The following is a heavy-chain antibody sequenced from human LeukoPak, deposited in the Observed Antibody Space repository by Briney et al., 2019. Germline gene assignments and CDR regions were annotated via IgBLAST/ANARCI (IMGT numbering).Heavy chain of an antibody. D-gene: IGHD2-2*01. Sequence: PSDNLSLTCAVYGESLSGYYESWIREPPGKGLEWIGEINHSGSTNYNPSLKSRVTISVDTSKNQFSLKLSSVTAADTAVYYCARDRVVVPAMRAGFDYWGQGTLVTVSS. CDR2: INHSGST. CDR3: ARDRVVVPAMRAGFDY. V-gene: IGHV4-34*01. J-gene: IGHJ4*02. CDR1: GESLSGYY.